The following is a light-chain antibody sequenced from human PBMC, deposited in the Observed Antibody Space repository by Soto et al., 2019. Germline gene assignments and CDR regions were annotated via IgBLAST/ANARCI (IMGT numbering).Light chain of an antibody. Sequence: QAVVTQEPSLTVSPGGTVTLTCGSSTGAVTSGHYRYWLQQKPGQATRTLIYDTSNKHSWTPARFSGSLLGGKAALTLSGAQPEDEAEYYCLLSYSGSRVFGTGTKLTVL. CDR3: LLSYSGSRV. J-gene: IGLJ1*01. CDR1: TGAVTSGHY. CDR2: DTS. V-gene: IGLV7-46*01.